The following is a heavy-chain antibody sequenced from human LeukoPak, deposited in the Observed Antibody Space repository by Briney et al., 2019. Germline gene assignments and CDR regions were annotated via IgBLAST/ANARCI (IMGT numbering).Heavy chain of an antibody. Sequence: GGFLRLSCEASGFTFDDYGMHWVRQAPGKGLEWVSTISWNSASVGYVDSVKGRFTISRDNAKKTLYLQMNSLRPEDTALYYCAKDYGYSSSWYDYWGQGTLVTVSS. CDR3: AKDYGYSSSWYDY. J-gene: IGHJ4*02. CDR2: ISWNSASV. CDR1: GFTFDDYG. D-gene: IGHD6-13*01. V-gene: IGHV3-9*01.